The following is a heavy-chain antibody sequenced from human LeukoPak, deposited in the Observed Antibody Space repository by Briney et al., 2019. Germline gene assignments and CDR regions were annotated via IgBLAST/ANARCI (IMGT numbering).Heavy chain of an antibody. V-gene: IGHV4-30-2*01. CDR1: GGSISSGGYS. CDR3: ARMVPAGTHNY. Sequence: SQTLSLTCAVSGGSISSGGYSWSWIRQPPGKGLEWIGYIYHSGSTYYNPSLKSRVTISVDRSKNQFSLKLSSVTAADTAVYFCARMVPAGTHNYWGQGLLVTVSS. D-gene: IGHD2-2*01. CDR2: IYHSGST. J-gene: IGHJ4*02.